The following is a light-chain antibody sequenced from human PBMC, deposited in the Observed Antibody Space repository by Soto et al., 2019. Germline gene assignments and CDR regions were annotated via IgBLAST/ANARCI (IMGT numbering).Light chain of an antibody. CDR1: PSVLYSSNNKNC. CDR3: QQCYNTPS. V-gene: IGKV4-1*01. Sequence: DIVMTQSPDSLSVSLGERATINCKSSPSVLYSSNNKNCVAWYQQKPGQSPKLLIYWASTRESGVPDRFSGSGSGTDFTLTISSLQAEDVAVYYCQQCYNTPSFGPGTKVDI. J-gene: IGKJ3*01. CDR2: WAS.